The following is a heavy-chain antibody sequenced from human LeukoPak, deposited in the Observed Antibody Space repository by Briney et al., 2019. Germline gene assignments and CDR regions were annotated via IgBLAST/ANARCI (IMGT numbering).Heavy chain of an antibody. J-gene: IGHJ4*02. CDR3: ARDFEATYSN. D-gene: IGHD2-21*01. Sequence: ASVKVSCKASGYTFTNYGINWVRQAPGQGLEWMGWINTNTGNPTYAQGFTGRFVFSLDTSVSTAYLQISSLKAEDTAVYYCARDFEATYSNWGQGTLVTVSS. CDR1: GYTFTNYG. V-gene: IGHV7-4-1*02. CDR2: INTNTGNP.